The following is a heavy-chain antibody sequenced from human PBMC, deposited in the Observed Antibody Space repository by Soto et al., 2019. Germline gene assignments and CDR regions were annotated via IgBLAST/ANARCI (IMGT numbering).Heavy chain of an antibody. CDR2: ISSSSSTI. Sequence: EVQLVESGGGLVQPGGSLRLSCVVSGFTFSSYSMNWVRQAPGKGLEWVSYISSSSSTIYYADSVKGRFTISRDNAKNSLYLQMNSLRAEDTAVYYCVRGRAVTTPGPNCDYSGQGTLVTVSS. V-gene: IGHV3-48*01. CDR1: GFTFSSYS. J-gene: IGHJ4*02. D-gene: IGHD3-3*01. CDR3: VRGRAVTTPGPNCDY.